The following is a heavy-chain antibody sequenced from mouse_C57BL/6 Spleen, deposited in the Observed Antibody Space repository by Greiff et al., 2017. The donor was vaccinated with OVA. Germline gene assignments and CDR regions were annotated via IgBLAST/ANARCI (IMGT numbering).Heavy chain of an antibody. J-gene: IGHJ4*01. CDR1: GFTFSDYG. CDR2: ISSGSSTI. D-gene: IGHD2-5*01. V-gene: IGHV5-17*01. CDR3: ARDYSNYYYAMDY. Sequence: EVQLLESGGGLVKPGGSLKLSCAASGFTFSDYGMHWVRQAPEKGLEWVAYISSGSSTIYYADTVKGRFTISRDNAKNTLFLQMTSLRSEDTATYYCARDYSNYYYAMDYWGQGTSVTVSS.